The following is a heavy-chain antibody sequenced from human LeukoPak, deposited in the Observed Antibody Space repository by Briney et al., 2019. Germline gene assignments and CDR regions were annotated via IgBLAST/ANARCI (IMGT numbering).Heavy chain of an antibody. CDR3: ARSSSSGSGTIDY. D-gene: IGHD6-13*01. Sequence: PGGSLRLSCAASGFTFSSYSMNWVRQAPGKGLEWDSYISSSSSTIYYADSVKGRFTISRDNAKNSLYLQMNSLRDEDTAVYYCARSSSSGSGTIDYWGQGTLVTVSS. CDR2: ISSSSSTI. CDR1: GFTFSSYS. V-gene: IGHV3-48*02. J-gene: IGHJ4*02.